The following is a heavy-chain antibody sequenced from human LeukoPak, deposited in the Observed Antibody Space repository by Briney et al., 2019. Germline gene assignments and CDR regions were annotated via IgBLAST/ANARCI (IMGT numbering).Heavy chain of an antibody. CDR3: ARDGDIVATRDWLDP. CDR2: INPNSGGT. Sequence: LWASVKVSCKASGYTFTGYYMHWVRQAPGQGLEWMGWINPNSGGTNYAQKFQGRVTMTRDTSISTAYMELSRLRSDDTAVYYCARDGDIVATRDWLDPWGQGTPVTVSS. J-gene: IGHJ5*02. D-gene: IGHD5-12*01. V-gene: IGHV1-2*02. CDR1: GYTFTGYY.